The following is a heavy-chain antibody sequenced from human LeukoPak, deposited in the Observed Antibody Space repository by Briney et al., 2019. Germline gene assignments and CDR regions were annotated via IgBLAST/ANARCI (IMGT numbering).Heavy chain of an antibody. Sequence: SVKVSCKASGGTFSSYAISWVRQAPGQGLEWMGGIIPIFGTANYAQKFQGRVTITADESTSTAYMELSSLRSEDTAVYYCARDRYCSSTSCSGSFDYWGQGTLVTVSS. V-gene: IGHV1-69*13. CDR3: ARDRYCSSTSCSGSFDY. CDR2: IIPIFGTA. D-gene: IGHD2-2*01. J-gene: IGHJ4*02. CDR1: GGTFSSYA.